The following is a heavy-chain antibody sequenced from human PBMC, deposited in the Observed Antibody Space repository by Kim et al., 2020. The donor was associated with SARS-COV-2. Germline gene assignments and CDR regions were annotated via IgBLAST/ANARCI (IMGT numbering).Heavy chain of an antibody. J-gene: IGHJ4*02. Sequence: SETLSLTCTVSGGSISSYYWSWIRQPPGKGLEWIGYIYYSGSTNYNPSLKSRVTISVDTSKNQFSLKLSSVTAADTAVYYCARDTAVAGGNFDYWGQGTLVTVSS. V-gene: IGHV4-59*13. CDR3: ARDTAVAGGNFDY. CDR2: IYYSGST. CDR1: GGSISSYY. D-gene: IGHD6-19*01.